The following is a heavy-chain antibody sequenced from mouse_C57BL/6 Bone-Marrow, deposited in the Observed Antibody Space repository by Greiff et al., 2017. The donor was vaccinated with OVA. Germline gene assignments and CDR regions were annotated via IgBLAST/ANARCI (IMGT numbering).Heavy chain of an antibody. Sequence: GGGLVQPKGSLTLSCAASGFSFIPYPMTWVPQAPGKGLEWVARIRSKSNNYATYYADSVNDRLTISRDDSESMLYMQMNNLKTEDTAMYYCVRQGWLLGFAYWGQGTLVTVSA. CDR2: IRSKSNNYAT. V-gene: IGHV10-1*01. J-gene: IGHJ3*01. D-gene: IGHD2-3*01. CDR3: VRQGWLLGFAY. CDR1: GFSFIPYP.